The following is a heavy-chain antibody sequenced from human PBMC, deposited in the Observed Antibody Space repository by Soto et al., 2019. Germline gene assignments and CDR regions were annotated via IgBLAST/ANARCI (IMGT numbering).Heavy chain of an antibody. Sequence: QVQLQESGPGLLKPSETLSLTSRVSGAPISDDTWSGIRQPPGKGLEWIGYIYYSRTTDYNPSLKSRVSMSVDTSKNQFSLKLTSVTAADTAVYYCARNAYTDLYWYFDLWGRGTLVTVSS. J-gene: IGHJ2*01. CDR2: IYYSRTT. D-gene: IGHD2-2*01. CDR1: GAPISDDT. V-gene: IGHV4-59*08. CDR3: ARNAYTDLYWYFDL.